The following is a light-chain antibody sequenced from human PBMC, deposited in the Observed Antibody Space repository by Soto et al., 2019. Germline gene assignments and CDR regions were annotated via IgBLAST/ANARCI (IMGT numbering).Light chain of an antibody. CDR3: QHYDVYPYT. Sequence: DIQMTQSPSTLSASVGDRVTITCRASQSVSNWLAWYQQKPGKVPKLLIFQASTLETGVPSRFSGSGSGTEFTLSISSLQPDDFATSSCQHYDVYPYTFGQGTKLEIK. V-gene: IGKV1-5*03. CDR1: QSVSNW. J-gene: IGKJ2*01. CDR2: QAS.